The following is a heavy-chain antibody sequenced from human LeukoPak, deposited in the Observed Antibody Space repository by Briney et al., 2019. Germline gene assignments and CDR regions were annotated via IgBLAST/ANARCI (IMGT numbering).Heavy chain of an antibody. V-gene: IGHV1-2*02. CDR2: INPNSGGT. CDR1: AYTFTVYF. CDR3: ARVDTSTWDSFDS. Sequence: ASVKVSCKASAYTFTVYFLHWVRQAPGQGLEWMGWINPNSGGTNYAQKFQGRVTMTRDTSISTAYMELSSLRSVDTAVYYCARVDTSTWDSFDSWGQGALITVSS. D-gene: IGHD6-13*01. J-gene: IGHJ4*02.